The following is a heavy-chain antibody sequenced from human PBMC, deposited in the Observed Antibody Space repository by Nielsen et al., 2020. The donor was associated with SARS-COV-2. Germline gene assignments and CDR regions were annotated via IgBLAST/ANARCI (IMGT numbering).Heavy chain of an antibody. CDR3: ARRRKVPAGTPAYYYYYMDV. D-gene: IGHD2-2*01. CDR2: IWYDGSNK. CDR1: GFTFSSYG. J-gene: IGHJ6*03. V-gene: IGHV3-33*01. Sequence: GESLKISCAASGFTFSSYGMHWVRQAPGKGLEWVAVIWYDGSNKYYADSVKGRFTISRDNSKNTLYLQMNSLRAEDTAVYYCARRRKVPAGTPAYYYYYMDVWGKGTTVTVSS.